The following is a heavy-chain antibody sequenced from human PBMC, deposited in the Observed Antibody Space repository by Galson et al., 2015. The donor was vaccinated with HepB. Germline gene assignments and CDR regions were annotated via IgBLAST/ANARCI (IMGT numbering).Heavy chain of an antibody. CDR3: ARDRAPNSGSYYGLDY. D-gene: IGHD1-26*01. CDR2: ISYDGSNK. J-gene: IGHJ4*02. CDR1: GFTFSSYA. Sequence: SLRLSCAASGFTFSSYAMHWVRQAPGKGLEWVAVISYDGSNKYYADSVKGRFTISRDNSKNTLYLQMNSLRAEDTAVYYCARDRAPNSGSYYGLDYWGQGTLVTVSS. V-gene: IGHV3-30-3*01.